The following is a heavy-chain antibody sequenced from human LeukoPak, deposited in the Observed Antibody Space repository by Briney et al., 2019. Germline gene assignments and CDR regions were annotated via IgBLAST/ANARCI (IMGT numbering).Heavy chain of an antibody. CDR3: AKDMGMIMQVWAFDI. D-gene: IGHD3-22*01. CDR1: AFTFSSYA. J-gene: IGHJ3*02. CDR2: ISGSGGST. Sequence: GRSLRLSCAPSAFTFSSYAMSWVRQAPGKGLEWVSAISGSGGSTYYADSVKGRFPISRDNSKNTLYLQMNSLRAEDTAVYYCAKDMGMIMQVWAFDIWGQGTMVTVSS. V-gene: IGHV3-23*01.